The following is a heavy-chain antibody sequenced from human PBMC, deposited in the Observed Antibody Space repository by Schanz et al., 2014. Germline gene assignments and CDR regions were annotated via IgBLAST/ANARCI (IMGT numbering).Heavy chain of an antibody. D-gene: IGHD3-3*01. CDR3: VRDSFFAFDY. V-gene: IGHV3-33*01. J-gene: IGHJ4*02. CDR2: IGVDGTTT. CDR1: GFNFGSHG. Sequence: QVQLVDSGGGLVKPGGSLRLSCAASGFNFGSHGMHWVRQAPGKGLEWVAVIGVDGTTTYYADSVKGRFTISRDNSKNTLYLQMNSLRPEDTAVYYCVRDSFFAFDYWGQGTLVTVSS.